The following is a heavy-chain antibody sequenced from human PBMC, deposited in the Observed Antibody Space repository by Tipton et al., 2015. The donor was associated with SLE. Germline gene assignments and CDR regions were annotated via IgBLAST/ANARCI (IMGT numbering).Heavy chain of an antibody. J-gene: IGHJ4*02. D-gene: IGHD3-10*01. CDR2: IYSSGST. CDR1: NGSISSYY. CDR3: ARLLLSASGSYLDS. Sequence: TLSLTCTVSNGSISSYYWNWIRQPPGKGLGWIGYIYSSGSTNNNPSLKSRVTISVDTSKNQFSLQLNSVTATDTGFYYCARLLLSASGSYLDSWGQGILVTVSS. V-gene: IGHV4-4*08.